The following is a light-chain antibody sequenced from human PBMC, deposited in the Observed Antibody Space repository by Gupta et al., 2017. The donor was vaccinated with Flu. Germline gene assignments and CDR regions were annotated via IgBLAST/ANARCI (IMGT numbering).Light chain of an antibody. CDR3: AAWDDSLSGVV. J-gene: IGLJ2*01. CDR1: SSNIGDNP. CDR2: SNN. Sequence: QSVLTQPPSASGTPGQRVTISCSGSSSNIGDNPVNWYQQLPGTAPTLLIYSNNQRPTGVPDRFSGSKSGTSASLAISGLQSEDEADYSCAAWDDSLSGVVFGGGTKLTVL. V-gene: IGLV1-44*01.